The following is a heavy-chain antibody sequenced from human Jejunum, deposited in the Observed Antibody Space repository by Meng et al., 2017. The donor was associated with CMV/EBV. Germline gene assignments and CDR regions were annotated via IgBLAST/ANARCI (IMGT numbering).Heavy chain of an antibody. D-gene: IGHD2-2*01. V-gene: IGHV1-18*01. J-gene: IGHJ4*02. CDR1: GYTFTSYG. CDR3: ARDVVVPAALTVRIDY. Sequence: QVQLVRAGAEVKKPGASVKVSCKASGYTFTSYGISWVRQAPGQGLEWMGWISAYNGNTNYAQKLQGRVTMTTDTSTSTAYMELRSLRSEDTAVYYCARDVVVPAALTVRIDYWGQGTLVTVSS. CDR2: ISAYNGNT.